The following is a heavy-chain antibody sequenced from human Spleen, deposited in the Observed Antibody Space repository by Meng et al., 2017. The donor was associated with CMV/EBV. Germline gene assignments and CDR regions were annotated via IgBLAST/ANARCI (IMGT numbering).Heavy chain of an antibody. Sequence: GESLKISCAASGFTFSRYAMIWVRQAPGKGLQWVSGISGSGTTTYYADSVKGRFTISRDNSTNTLYLQMNSLRAEDTAVYYCARDLRYCSGGNCYNYYGMDVWGQGTTVTVSS. D-gene: IGHD2-15*01. CDR3: ARDLRYCSGGNCYNYYGMDV. CDR1: GFTFSRYA. CDR2: ISGSGTTT. J-gene: IGHJ6*02. V-gene: IGHV3-23*01.